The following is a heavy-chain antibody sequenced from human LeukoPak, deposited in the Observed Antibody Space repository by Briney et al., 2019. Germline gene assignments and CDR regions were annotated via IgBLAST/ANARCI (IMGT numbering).Heavy chain of an antibody. V-gene: IGHV4-39*01. Sequence: SETLSLTCTVFSGSISSSSYYWGWIRQPPGKGLQWIGAIYYNGATQYNPSLKSRVTISVDTYKNQFSLKLTSVTAADTAVYYCAREDRVGATTGSDHWGQGTLVTVSS. CDR2: IYYNGAT. J-gene: IGHJ4*02. CDR3: AREDRVGATTGSDH. D-gene: IGHD1-26*01. CDR1: SGSISSSSYY.